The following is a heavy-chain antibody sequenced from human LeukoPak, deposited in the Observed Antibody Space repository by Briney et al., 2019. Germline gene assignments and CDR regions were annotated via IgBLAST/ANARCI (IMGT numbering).Heavy chain of an antibody. J-gene: IGHJ4*02. Sequence: GGSLRLSCAASGFXFSSYGISWVRQAPGKGLEWVSGINWNGDSVGYADSVKGRFTISRDNAKNSLYLQMNSLRAEDTALYYCARGSIAIYYYDSSGYFGYWGQGTLVTVSS. D-gene: IGHD3-22*01. V-gene: IGHV3-20*04. CDR2: INWNGDSV. CDR3: ARGSIAIYYYDSSGYFGY. CDR1: GFXFSSYG.